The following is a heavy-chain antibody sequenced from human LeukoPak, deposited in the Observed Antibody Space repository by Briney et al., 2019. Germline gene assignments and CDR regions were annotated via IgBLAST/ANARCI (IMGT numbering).Heavy chain of an antibody. CDR3: ARGYGSGSWFDP. V-gene: IGHV4-59*01. CDR1: GGSISSYY. J-gene: IGHJ5*02. D-gene: IGHD3-10*01. Sequence: PSETLSLTCTVSGGSISSYYWSWIRQPPGKGLEWIGYIYYSGSTNHNPSLKSRVTISVDTSKNQFSLKLSSETAADTAVYYCARGYGSGSWFDPWGQGTLVTVSS. CDR2: IYYSGST.